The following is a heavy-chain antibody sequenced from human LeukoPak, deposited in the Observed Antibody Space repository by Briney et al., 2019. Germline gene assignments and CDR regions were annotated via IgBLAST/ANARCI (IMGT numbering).Heavy chain of an antibody. V-gene: IGHV3-21*01. CDR1: GITFSSYS. Sequence: GGSLRLSCVASGITFSSYSMNWVRQAPGKGLEWVSSSSSSSSYIYYADSLKGRFTISRDNAKNSLYLQMNSLRAEDTAVYYCARDKGGIGHYFDYWGQGTLVTVSS. J-gene: IGHJ4*02. D-gene: IGHD3-16*01. CDR3: ARDKGGIGHYFDY. CDR2: SSSSSSYI.